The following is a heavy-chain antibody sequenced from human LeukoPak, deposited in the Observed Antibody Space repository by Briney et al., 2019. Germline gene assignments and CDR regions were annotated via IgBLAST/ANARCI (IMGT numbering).Heavy chain of an antibody. CDR2: ISWNSGSI. CDR3: AKDLTLSPTYYDILTGYYANYYYYGMDV. D-gene: IGHD3-9*01. CDR1: GFTFDDYA. V-gene: IGHV3-9*01. Sequence: AGGSLRLSCAASGFTFDDYAMHWVRQAPGKGLEWVSGISWNSGSIGYADSVKGRFTISRDNAKNSLYLQMNSLRAEDTAVYYCAKDLTLSPTYYDILTGYYANYYYYGMDVWGQGTTVTVSS. J-gene: IGHJ6*02.